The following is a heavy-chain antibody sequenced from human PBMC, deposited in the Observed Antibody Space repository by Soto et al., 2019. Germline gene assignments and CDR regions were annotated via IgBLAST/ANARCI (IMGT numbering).Heavy chain of an antibody. Sequence: QAQLVQSGAEVKKPGASVKVSCKTSGYDFFKYNMHWVRQAPGQGLEWMGVINPNGGYTRHAQKLQGRVIMTRDTSSKIVYMELSGLTSEDTAMYYCTRADSDVVILPDVRPLFDLWGQGALVTVSS. CDR1: GYDFFKYN. V-gene: IGHV1-46*01. J-gene: IGHJ4*02. CDR2: INPNGGYT. D-gene: IGHD2-21*02. CDR3: TRADSDVVILPDVRPLFDL.